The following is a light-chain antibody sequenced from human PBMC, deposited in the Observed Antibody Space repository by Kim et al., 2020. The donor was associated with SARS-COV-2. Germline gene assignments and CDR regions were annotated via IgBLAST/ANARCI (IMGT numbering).Light chain of an antibody. CDR3: YSAADNDVV. CDR1: ILAKKY. CDR2: KDS. V-gene: IGLV3-27*01. Sequence: SVYPRQTARITCSGNILAKKYARWFQQKPGQAPVLVIYKDSERPSGIPERFSGSSSGTTVTLTISGAQVEDEADYYCYSAADNDVVFGGGTQLTVL. J-gene: IGLJ2*01.